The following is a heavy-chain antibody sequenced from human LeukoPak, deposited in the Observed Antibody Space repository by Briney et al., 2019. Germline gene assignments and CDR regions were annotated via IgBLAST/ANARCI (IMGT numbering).Heavy chain of an antibody. D-gene: IGHD3-22*01. V-gene: IGHV4-39*07. CDR3: ARGGTYYYDSSGYYSTPHDAFDI. J-gene: IGHJ3*02. Sequence: PSETLSLTCTVSGGSISSSSYHWGWIRQPPGKGLEWIASIDYSGTPYHTPSLKSRVTISVDTSKTQFSLKLSSVTAADTAVYYCARGGTYYYDSSGYYSTPHDAFDIWGQGTMVTVSS. CDR1: GGSISSSSYH. CDR2: IDYSGTP.